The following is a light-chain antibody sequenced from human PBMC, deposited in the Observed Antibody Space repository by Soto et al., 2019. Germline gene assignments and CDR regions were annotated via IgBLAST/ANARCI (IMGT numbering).Light chain of an antibody. CDR3: HKYNNAPT. V-gene: IGKV1-27*01. CDR1: QGISNY. J-gene: IGKJ4*01. CDR2: AAS. Sequence: DIQMTQSPSSLSASVGDRVTITCRASQGISNYLAWYQQKPGKVPELLVYAASTFQSGVPFRLSSSGSGTHFPLTISRLKTEDLASYYCHKYNNAPTFHGGTKVQI.